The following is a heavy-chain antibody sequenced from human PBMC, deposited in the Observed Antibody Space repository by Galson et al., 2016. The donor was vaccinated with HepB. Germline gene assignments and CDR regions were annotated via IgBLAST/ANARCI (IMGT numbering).Heavy chain of an antibody. V-gene: IGHV3-9*01. CDR2: FCWSIGYL. CDR1: VVTLDDSA. CDR3: AKDMGEGGYSGHGDDYYPGMDV. Sequence: SLRLPSAPSVVTLDDSAMHWVRRSPRRGVWWVAGFCWSIGYLAYAASLKGRFPIPRANAKNSLYLQMNSLRVADTALYYCAKDMGEGGYSGHGDDYYPGMDVWGQGTPVTVSS. J-gene: IGHJ6*02. D-gene: IGHD5-12*01.